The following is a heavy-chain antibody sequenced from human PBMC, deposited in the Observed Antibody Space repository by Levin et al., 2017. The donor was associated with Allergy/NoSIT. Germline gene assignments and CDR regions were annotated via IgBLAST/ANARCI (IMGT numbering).Heavy chain of an antibody. J-gene: IGHJ4*02. D-gene: IGHD3-22*01. CDR3: TTVIVGGGY. Sequence: GGSLRLSCVASGFTFNTAWMSWVRQVPGKGLEWVARIKNEGDGGARDYAAPVKGRYTILRDEPQNTLYLQMNSLKTEDAGVDSCTTVIVGGGYWGQGTLVTVSS. V-gene: IGHV3-15*01. CDR1: GFTFNTAW. CDR2: IKNEGDGGAR.